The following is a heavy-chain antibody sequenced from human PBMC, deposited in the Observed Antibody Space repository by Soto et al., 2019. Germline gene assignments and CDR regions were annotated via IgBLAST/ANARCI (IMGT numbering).Heavy chain of an antibody. Sequence: GGSLRLSCAASGFTFSSYSMNWVRQAPGKGLEWVSSISSSSSYIYYADSVKGRFTISRDNAKNSLYLQMNSLRAEDTAVDYCARDGVGYCSSTSCYIFDDWGQGTLVTVSS. D-gene: IGHD2-2*02. CDR2: ISSSSSYI. J-gene: IGHJ4*02. CDR3: ARDGVGYCSSTSCYIFDD. CDR1: GFTFSSYS. V-gene: IGHV3-21*01.